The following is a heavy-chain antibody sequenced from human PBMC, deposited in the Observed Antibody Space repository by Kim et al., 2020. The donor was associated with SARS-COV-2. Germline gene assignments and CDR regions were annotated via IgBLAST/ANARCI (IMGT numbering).Heavy chain of an antibody. CDR2: IKSKGDGGTT. D-gene: IGHD3-22*01. Sequence: GGSLRLSCAAFGFSFSTAWMSWVRQAPGKGLEWVGRIKSKGDGGTTDYAAPVKGRFTISRDDSKNTRFLEMSSLKTEDTAVYYCASMVHVGGLLIGDEWGQGTLVTVSS. J-gene: IGHJ4*02. CDR3: ASMVHVGGLLIGDE. V-gene: IGHV3-15*01. CDR1: GFSFSTAW.